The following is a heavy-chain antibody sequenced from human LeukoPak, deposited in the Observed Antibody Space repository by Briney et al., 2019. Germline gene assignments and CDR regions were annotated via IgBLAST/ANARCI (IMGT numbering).Heavy chain of an antibody. V-gene: IGHV1-3*03. Sequence: GASVKVSCKASGYTFTSYAMHWVRQAPGQRLEWMGWINAGNGNTKYSQEFQGRVTITRDTSATTAYMELSRLRSEDMAVYYCARSYYGSGSYWDYWGQGTLVTVSS. J-gene: IGHJ4*02. CDR1: GYTFTSYA. CDR3: ARSYYGSGSYWDY. D-gene: IGHD3-10*01. CDR2: INAGNGNT.